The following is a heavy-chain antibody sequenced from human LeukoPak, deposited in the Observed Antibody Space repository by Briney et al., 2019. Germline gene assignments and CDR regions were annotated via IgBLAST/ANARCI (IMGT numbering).Heavy chain of an antibody. J-gene: IGHJ5*02. CDR2: IYPGDSDT. CDR3: GRRISYSGLNWFDP. CDR1: GYSFTSYW. Sequence: GESLKTPCKGSGYSFTSYWIGWVRQLPGKGLEWMGIIYPGDSDTRYSPSFQGQVTISADQSITPAYLPLSSLKASDTAMYYCGRRISYSGLNWFDPWGQGTLVTVSS. V-gene: IGHV5-51*01. D-gene: IGHD3-3*02.